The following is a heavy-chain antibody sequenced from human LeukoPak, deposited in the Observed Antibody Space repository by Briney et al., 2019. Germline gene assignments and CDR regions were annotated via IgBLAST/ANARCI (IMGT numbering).Heavy chain of an antibody. J-gene: IGHJ4*02. Sequence: SETLSLTCTVSGGSISSYYWSWIRQPAGKGLEWIGRIYTSGSTNYNPSLTSRVTISVDTSKNQFSLKLSSVTAADTAVYYCASRYCSGGSCYSSLYFDYWGQGTLVTVSS. D-gene: IGHD2-15*01. CDR1: GGSISSYY. CDR2: IYTSGST. CDR3: ASRYCSGGSCYSSLYFDY. V-gene: IGHV4-4*07.